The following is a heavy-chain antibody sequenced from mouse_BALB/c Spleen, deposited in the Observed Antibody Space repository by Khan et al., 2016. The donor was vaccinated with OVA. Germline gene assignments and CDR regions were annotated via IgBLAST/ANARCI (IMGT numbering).Heavy chain of an antibody. CDR1: GFTFNTNA. CDR3: VRGGWDY. J-gene: IGHJ4*01. CDR2: IRTKSNNYTT. V-gene: IGHV10S3*01. Sequence: EVQLLETGGGLVRPKGSLKLSCAASGFTFNTNAMTWVRQAPGKGLEWLARIRTKSNNYTTYYADSVKDRFTISRDDSQSRLYLQMNNLKSKDTAMYSFVRGGWDYWGRGTSVTVSS.